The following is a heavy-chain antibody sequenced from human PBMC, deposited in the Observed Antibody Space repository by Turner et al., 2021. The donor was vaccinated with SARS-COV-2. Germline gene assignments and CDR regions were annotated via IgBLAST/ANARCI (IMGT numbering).Heavy chain of an antibody. V-gene: IGHV4-34*01. D-gene: IGHD6-13*01. J-gene: IGHJ4*02. CDR1: GGAFSGYY. Sequence: QVQLQQWGAGVLKTSETLSLTCAVNGGAFSGYYWSWIRQPPGKGLEWIGQINYSGNRNYSPSLKSRVTISEDTTKKQVSLNLRSVTAADTAVYYCARGHIVGSSWYYFENWGRGTLVTVSS. CDR2: INYSGNR. CDR3: ARGHIVGSSWYYFEN.